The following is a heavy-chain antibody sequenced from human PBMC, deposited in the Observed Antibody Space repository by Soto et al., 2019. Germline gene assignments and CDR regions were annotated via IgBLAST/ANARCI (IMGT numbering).Heavy chain of an antibody. V-gene: IGHV1-18*01. D-gene: IGHD2-2*01. CDR3: AREYCRTTSCYGADY. Sequence: QVQLAQSGAEVKKPGASVRVSCKASGYTFTTYGISWVRQAPGQGLEWMGWINTYTGHTNYAQRLQGRVTVTTDTSTSTAYMELRNLRSDDTAVYYCAREYCRTTSCYGADYWGQGTLVTVSS. CDR2: INTYTGHT. CDR1: GYTFTTYG. J-gene: IGHJ4*02.